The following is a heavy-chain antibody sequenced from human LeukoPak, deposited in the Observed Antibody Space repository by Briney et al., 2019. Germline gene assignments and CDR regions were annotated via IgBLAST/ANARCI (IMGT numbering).Heavy chain of an antibody. D-gene: IGHD4-17*01. Sequence: KPSETLSLTCAVYGGSFSGYYWSWIRQPPGKGLEWIGEINHSGSTNYNPSLKSRVTISVDTSKNQFSLKLSSVTTADTAVYYCASPIGDPKDYWGQGTLVTVSS. J-gene: IGHJ4*02. CDR3: ASPIGDPKDY. CDR1: GGSFSGYY. V-gene: IGHV4-34*01. CDR2: INHSGST.